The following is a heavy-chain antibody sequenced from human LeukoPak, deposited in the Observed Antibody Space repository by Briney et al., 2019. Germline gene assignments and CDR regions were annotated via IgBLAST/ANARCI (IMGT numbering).Heavy chain of an antibody. V-gene: IGHV1-8*01. CDR3: ARGATWGFELSDY. D-gene: IGHD7-27*01. J-gene: IGHJ4*02. Sequence: ASVKVSCKASGYTFTSYDINWVRQATGQGLEWRGWMNPNSGNTGYAQKFQGRVTMTSNTSKSTAYMELSGLRSEDTAVYYCARGATWGFELSDYWGQGTLVTVPS. CDR1: GYTFTSYD. CDR2: MNPNSGNT.